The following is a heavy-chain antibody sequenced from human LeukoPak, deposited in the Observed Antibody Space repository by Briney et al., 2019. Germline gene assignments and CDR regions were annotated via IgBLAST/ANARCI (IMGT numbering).Heavy chain of an antibody. Sequence: GGSLRLSCAASGFTFSSYGMHWVRQAPGKGLEWVAFIRYDGSNKYYADSVKGRFTISRDNSKNTLYLQMNSLRAEDTAVYYCAKDRGDSSGWYSYFDYWGQGTLVTVSS. CDR1: GFTFSSYG. J-gene: IGHJ4*02. D-gene: IGHD6-19*01. V-gene: IGHV3-30*02. CDR2: IRYDGSNK. CDR3: AKDRGDSSGWYSYFDY.